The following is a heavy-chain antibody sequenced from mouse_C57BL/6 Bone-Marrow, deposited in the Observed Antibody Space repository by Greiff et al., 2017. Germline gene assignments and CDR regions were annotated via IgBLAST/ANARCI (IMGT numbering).Heavy chain of an antibody. Sequence: EVQLQESGPVLVKPGASVKMSCKASGYTFTDYDMNWVKQSHGKSLEWIGVINPYNGGTSYNQKFKGKATLTVDKSSSTACMELNSLTSEDSAVYYWSSGATVVVTGECFNYWCQGTTLTVSS. CDR2: INPYNGGT. CDR3: SSGATVVVTGECFNY. D-gene: IGHD1-1*01. CDR1: GYTFTDYD. V-gene: IGHV1-19*01. J-gene: IGHJ2*01.